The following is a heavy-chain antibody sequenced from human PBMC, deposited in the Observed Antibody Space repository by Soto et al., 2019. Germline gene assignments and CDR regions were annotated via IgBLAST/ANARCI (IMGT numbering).Heavy chain of an antibody. CDR3: ARDRSDSLDV. Sequence: EVQLVESGGGLLQPGGSLRLSCAVSGSTFSNDWMHWVRQAPGKGLVWVSHINSDGSSTNYADFVKGRFTIARDNAKNTVYLQMNSLRAEDTAVHYCARDRSDSLDVWGQGTTVTVSS. D-gene: IGHD4-4*01. CDR2: INSDGSST. CDR1: GSTFSNDW. V-gene: IGHV3-74*01. J-gene: IGHJ6*02.